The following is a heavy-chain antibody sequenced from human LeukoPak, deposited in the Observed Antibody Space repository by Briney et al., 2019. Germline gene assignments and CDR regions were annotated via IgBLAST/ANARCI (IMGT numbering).Heavy chain of an antibody. CDR3: ARDLGDSSGYYYWGGAFDI. J-gene: IGHJ3*02. D-gene: IGHD3-22*01. CDR1: GGSFSGYY. CDR2: INHSGST. Sequence: PSETLSLTCAVYGGSFSGYYWSWIRQPPGKGLEWIGEINHSGSTNYNPSLKSRVTISVDRSKNQFSLKLSSVTAADTAVYYCARDLGDSSGYYYWGGAFDIWGQGTMVTVSS. V-gene: IGHV4-34*01.